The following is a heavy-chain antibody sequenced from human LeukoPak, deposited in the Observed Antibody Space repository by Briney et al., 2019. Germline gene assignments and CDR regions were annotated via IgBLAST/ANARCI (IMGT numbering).Heavy chain of an antibody. CDR1: GFTFDDYA. D-gene: IGHD6-6*01. Sequence: PGWSLRHSCAASGFTFDDYAMHWVRQAPGKGLEWVSGITWNSGEIAYADSVKGRFTISRDNAKNSLYLQMNSLRADDTALYYRAKNEGSSRAFADWGQGTLVTVSS. CDR2: ITWNSGEI. V-gene: IGHV3-9*01. CDR3: AKNEGSSRAFAD. J-gene: IGHJ4*02.